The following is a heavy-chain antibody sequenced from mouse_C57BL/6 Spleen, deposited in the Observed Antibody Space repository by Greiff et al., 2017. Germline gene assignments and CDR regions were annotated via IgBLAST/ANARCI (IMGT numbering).Heavy chain of an antibody. CDR2: INPSTGGT. J-gene: IGHJ4*01. CDR1: GYSFTGYY. CDR3: ARSWGLRRYYAMDY. V-gene: IGHV1-42*01. Sequence: VQLKQSGPELVKPGASVKISCKASGYSFTGYYLNWVKQSPEKSLEWIGEINPSTGGTTYNQKFKAKATLTVDKSSSTAYMQLKSLTSEDSAVYYCARSWGLRRYYAMDYWGQGTSVTVSS. D-gene: IGHD2-4*01.